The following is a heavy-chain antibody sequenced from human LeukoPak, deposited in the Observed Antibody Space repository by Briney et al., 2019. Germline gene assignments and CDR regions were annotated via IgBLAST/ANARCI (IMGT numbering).Heavy chain of an antibody. CDR2: ISPGGGPT. CDR1: GFPFSSHG. Sequence: GGSLRLSCAGSGFPFSSHGMNWVRQAPGKGLEWVSGISPGGGPTYYADSVRGRFTISRGDSKNTLYLQMNSLRAEDTAVYYCARVGRSRITMVRGLYDYWGQGTLVTVSS. D-gene: IGHD3-10*01. CDR3: ARVGRSRITMVRGLYDY. V-gene: IGHV3-23*01. J-gene: IGHJ4*02.